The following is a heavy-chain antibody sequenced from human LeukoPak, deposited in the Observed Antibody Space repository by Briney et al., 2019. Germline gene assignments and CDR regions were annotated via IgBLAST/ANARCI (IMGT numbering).Heavy chain of an antibody. V-gene: IGHV1-2*02. Sequence: ASVKVSCKASGYTFTGYYMHWVRQAPGQGLEWMGWINPNGGGTNYAQKFRGRVTMTRDTSISTAYMELRRLRSDDTAVYYCARIRYYDTSGDAFDIWGQGTMVTVSS. CDR1: GYTFTGYY. J-gene: IGHJ3*02. CDR2: INPNGGGT. CDR3: ARIRYYDTSGDAFDI. D-gene: IGHD3-22*01.